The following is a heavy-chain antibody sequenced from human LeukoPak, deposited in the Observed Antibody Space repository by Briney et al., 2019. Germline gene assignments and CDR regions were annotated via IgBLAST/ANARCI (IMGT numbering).Heavy chain of an antibody. CDR1: GYTFTGYY. CDR2: INPNSGGT. J-gene: IGHJ5*02. V-gene: IGHV1-2*02. CDR3: ARDTVVPAAIVWFDP. Sequence: ASVKVSCKASGYTFTGYYMHWVRQAPGQGLEWMGWINPNSGGTNYAQKFQGRVTMTRDTSISTAYMELSRLRSDDTAVYYCARDTVVPAAIVWFDPWGQGTLVTVSS. D-gene: IGHD2-2*01.